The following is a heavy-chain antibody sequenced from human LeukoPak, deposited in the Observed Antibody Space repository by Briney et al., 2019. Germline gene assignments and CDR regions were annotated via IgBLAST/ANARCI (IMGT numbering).Heavy chain of an antibody. CDR1: GGSISSYY. Sequence: SETLSLTCTVSGGSISSYYWSWIRQPAGKGLEWIGRIYTSGSTNYNPSLKSRVTMSVDTPKNQFSLKLSSVTAADTAVYYCHSSSWYGGFDYWGQGTLVTVSS. V-gene: IGHV4-4*07. D-gene: IGHD6-13*01. CDR3: HSSSWYGGFDY. CDR2: IYTSGST. J-gene: IGHJ4*02.